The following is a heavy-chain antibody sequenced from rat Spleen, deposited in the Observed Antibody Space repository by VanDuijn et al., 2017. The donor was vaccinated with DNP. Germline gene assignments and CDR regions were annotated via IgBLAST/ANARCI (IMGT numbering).Heavy chain of an antibody. Sequence: EVQLVESGGGLVQPGRSLKLSCAASGLTFSDYAMAWVRQAPTKGLVWVASISYDGGSTSYRDSVKGRFTISRDNAKSTLYLQMDSLRSEDTATYYCARHEATEGIDFDYWGQGVMVTVSS. CDR1: GLTFSDYA. CDR3: ARHEATEGIDFDY. J-gene: IGHJ2*01. CDR2: ISYDGGST. D-gene: IGHD1-11*01. V-gene: IGHV5-29*01.